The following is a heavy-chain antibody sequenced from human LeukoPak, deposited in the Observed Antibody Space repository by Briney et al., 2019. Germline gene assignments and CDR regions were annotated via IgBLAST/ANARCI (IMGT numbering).Heavy chain of an antibody. J-gene: IGHJ6*03. D-gene: IGHD4/OR15-4a*01. CDR1: GGSISSYY. V-gene: IGHV4-59*01. CDR2: IYYSGST. Sequence: RTSETLSLTCTVSGGSISSYYWSWIRQPPGKGLEWIGYIYYSGSTNYSPSLKSRVTISVDTSKNRFSLRLSSVTAADTAVYYCARGGARGYYYYYMDVWGKGTTVTVSS. CDR3: ARGGARGYYYYYMDV.